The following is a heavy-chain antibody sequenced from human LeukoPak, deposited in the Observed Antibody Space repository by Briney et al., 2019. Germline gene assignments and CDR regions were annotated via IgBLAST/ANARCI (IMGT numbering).Heavy chain of an antibody. V-gene: IGHV3-15*01. D-gene: IGHD1-26*01. Sequence: PGGTLRLSCAASGFTFSSYGMSWVRQAPGKGLEWVGRIKSKTDGGTTDYAAPVKGRFTISRDDSKNTLYLQMNSLKTEDTAVYYCTTVGPRRGSYRDYWGQGTLVTVSS. J-gene: IGHJ4*02. CDR1: GFTFSSYG. CDR2: IKSKTDGGTT. CDR3: TTVGPRRGSYRDY.